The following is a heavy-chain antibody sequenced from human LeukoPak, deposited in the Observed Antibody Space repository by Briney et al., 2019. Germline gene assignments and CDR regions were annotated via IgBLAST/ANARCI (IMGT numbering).Heavy chain of an antibody. J-gene: IGHJ3*02. D-gene: IGHD5-12*01. CDR2: ISAYNGNT. Sequence: GASVKVSCKASGYTFTSYGISWVRQAPGHGLEWMGWISAYNGNTNYAQKLQGRVTMTTDTSTSTAYMELRSLRSDDTAVYYCARVGVVATIGDAFDIWGQGTMVTVSS. V-gene: IGHV1-18*01. CDR3: ARVGVVATIGDAFDI. CDR1: GYTFTSYG.